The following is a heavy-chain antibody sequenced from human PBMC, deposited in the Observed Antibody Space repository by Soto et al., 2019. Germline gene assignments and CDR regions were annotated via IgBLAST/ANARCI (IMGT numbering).Heavy chain of an antibody. D-gene: IGHD1-1*01. CDR3: VRDGTKTLRDWFDP. Sequence: SETLSLTCTASGASISGFYWSWIRKSAGKGLEWIGRIYATGTTDYNPSLKSRVMMSVDTSRKQFSLKLRSVTAADTAVYYCVRDGTKTLRDWFDPWGQGISVTVSS. CDR1: GASISGFY. V-gene: IGHV4-4*07. CDR2: IYATGTT. J-gene: IGHJ5*02.